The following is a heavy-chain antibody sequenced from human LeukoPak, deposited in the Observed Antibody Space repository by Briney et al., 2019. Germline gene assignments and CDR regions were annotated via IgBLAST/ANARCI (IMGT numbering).Heavy chain of an antibody. D-gene: IGHD3-3*01. CDR1: GFTVSSNY. Sequence: GSLRPSLADSGFTVSSNYMSWVRQAPGKGLEWVSVIYSGGSAYYADSVKGRFIISRDNSKTTLYLQMNSLRAEDTAVYYSARDLGFSAVDDAAWGQGTLVTVSS. CDR2: IYSGGSA. J-gene: IGHJ4*02. V-gene: IGHV3-66*01. CDR3: ARDLGFSAVDDAA.